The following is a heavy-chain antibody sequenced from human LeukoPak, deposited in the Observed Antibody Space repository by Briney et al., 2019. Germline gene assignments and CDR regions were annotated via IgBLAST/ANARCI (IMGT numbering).Heavy chain of an antibody. CDR1: GFTFSSYG. CDR2: ISGSGGRT. J-gene: IGHJ4*02. Sequence: PGGSLRLSCAASGFTFSSYGMSWVRQAPGKGLEWVSEISGSGGRTYYADSVKGRFTISRDNSKNTLYLQMNNLRGDDTAIYFCAKDHIPMQLPCDYXGRGTLVTVSS. D-gene: IGHD2-15*01. V-gene: IGHV3-23*01. CDR3: AKDHIPMQLPCDY.